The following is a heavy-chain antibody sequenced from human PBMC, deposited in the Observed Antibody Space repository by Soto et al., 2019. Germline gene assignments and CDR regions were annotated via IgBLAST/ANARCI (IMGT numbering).Heavy chain of an antibody. CDR2: ISSSSSTK. CDR1: GFTFSSYS. V-gene: IGHV3-48*01. Sequence: GALRLSCAASGFTFSSYSMNWVRQAPGKGLEWVSYISSSSSTKFYADSVKGRFTISRDNARNSLYLQMNSLRAEDTAVYYCARDIDGGGQGTLVTVSS. D-gene: IGHD2-15*01. J-gene: IGHJ4*02. CDR3: ARDIDG.